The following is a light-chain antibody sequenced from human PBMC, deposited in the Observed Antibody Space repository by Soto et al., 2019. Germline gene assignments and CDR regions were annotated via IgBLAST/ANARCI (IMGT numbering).Light chain of an antibody. J-gene: IGKJ4*01. CDR3: QQYGNSPLT. CDR2: GAS. V-gene: IGKV3-20*01. CDR1: QSVTSNY. Sequence: EIVLTQSPGTLSLSPGERATLSCGASQSVTSNYLAWYQQKPGQAPRLLIFGASIRVTGIPDRFIGSGSGTDFTLTISRLEPEDFALYYCQQYGNSPLTFGGGTKVDIK.